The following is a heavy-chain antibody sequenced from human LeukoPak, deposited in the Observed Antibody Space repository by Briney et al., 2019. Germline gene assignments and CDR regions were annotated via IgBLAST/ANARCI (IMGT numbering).Heavy chain of an antibody. Sequence: SETLSLTCAVYGGSFSGYYWSWIRQPPGKGLEWIGEINHSGSTNYNPSLKSRVTISVDTSKNQFSLKLSSVTAADTAVYYCARRTGTTVVRKFDYWGQGTLVTVSS. V-gene: IGHV4-34*01. J-gene: IGHJ4*02. CDR3: ARRTGTTVVRKFDY. CDR1: GGSFSGYY. D-gene: IGHD1-1*01. CDR2: INHSGST.